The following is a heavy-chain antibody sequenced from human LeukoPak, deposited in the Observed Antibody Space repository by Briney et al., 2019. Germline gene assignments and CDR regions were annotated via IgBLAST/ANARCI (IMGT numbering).Heavy chain of an antibody. Sequence: ASVKVSCKASGYTFTSYHIHWVRQAPGQGLEWMGWINPNSGGTNYAQKFQDRVTMSRDTSISTAYMDLSRLRSDDTAVYYCARDVTERPMIVVVIINDAFDIWGQGTMVTVSS. V-gene: IGHV1-2*02. J-gene: IGHJ3*02. CDR1: GYTFTSYH. D-gene: IGHD3-22*01. CDR2: INPNSGGT. CDR3: ARDVTERPMIVVVIINDAFDI.